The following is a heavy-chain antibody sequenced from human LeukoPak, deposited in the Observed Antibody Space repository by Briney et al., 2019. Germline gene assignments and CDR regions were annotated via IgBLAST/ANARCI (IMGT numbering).Heavy chain of an antibody. V-gene: IGHV1-69*01. J-gene: IGHJ4*02. D-gene: IGHD2-2*02. Sequence: SVKVSCKASGGTFSSYALSWVRQAPGQGLEWMGGIIPIFGTANYAQKFQGRVTITADESTSTAYMELSSLRSEDTAVYYCATCARNFYCYRFDYWGQGTLVTVSS. CDR3: ATCARNFYCYRFDY. CDR2: IIPIFGTA. CDR1: GGTFSSYA.